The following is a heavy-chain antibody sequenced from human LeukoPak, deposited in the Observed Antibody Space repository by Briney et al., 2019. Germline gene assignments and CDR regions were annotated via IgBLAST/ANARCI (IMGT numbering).Heavy chain of an antibody. V-gene: IGHV4-59*01. Sequence: PSETQSLTCTVSGGSISSYYWSWIRQPPGKGLEWIGYIYYSGSTYYNPSLKSRVTISVDTSKNQFSLKLSSVTAADTAVYYCARAPITPNWFDPWGQGTLVTVSS. J-gene: IGHJ5*02. CDR3: ARAPITPNWFDP. CDR1: GGSISSYY. CDR2: IYYSGST. D-gene: IGHD3-10*01.